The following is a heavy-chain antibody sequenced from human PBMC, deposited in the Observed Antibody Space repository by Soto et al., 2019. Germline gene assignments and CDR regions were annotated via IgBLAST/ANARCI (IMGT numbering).Heavy chain of an antibody. CDR1: GLTFSTYA. V-gene: IGHV3-23*01. Sequence: GGSLRLSCAASGLTFSTYAISWVRQTPGWGLEWVSAISASGGSTYYADSVKGRFTISRDNSKNTLYLQVNSLRAEDTAVYHCAKDLSTGVTTALIFDSWGQGTLVTVSS. J-gene: IGHJ4*02. D-gene: IGHD4-4*01. CDR2: ISASGGST. CDR3: AKDLSTGVTTALIFDS.